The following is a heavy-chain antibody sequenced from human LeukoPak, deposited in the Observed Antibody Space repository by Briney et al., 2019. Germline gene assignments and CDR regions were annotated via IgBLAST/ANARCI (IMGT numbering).Heavy chain of an antibody. J-gene: IGHJ5*02. CDR3: ARGIAVAPMANWFDP. D-gene: IGHD6-19*01. CDR2: INNGNT. V-gene: IGHV1-18*01. CDR1: GYTFISYG. Sequence: ASVTVSCRAGGYTFISYGLRWVRQAPGQGLEGMGWINNGNTRYAENLQGRLTLTTDTSTSTAYMELRSLRSDDTAVYYCARGIAVAPMANWFDPWGQGTLVTVSS.